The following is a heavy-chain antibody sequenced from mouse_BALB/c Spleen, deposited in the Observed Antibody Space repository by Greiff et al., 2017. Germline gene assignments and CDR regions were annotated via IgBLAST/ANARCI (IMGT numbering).Heavy chain of an antibody. D-gene: IGHD2-4*01. J-gene: IGHJ2*01. CDR3: ARAYDYDY. Sequence: VKLQHSGPELVKPGALVKISCKASGYTFTSYDINWVKQRPGQGLEWIGWIYPGDGSTKYNEKFKGKATLTADKSSSTAYMQLSSLTSENSAVYFCARAYDYDYWGQGTTLTVSS. CDR2: IYPGDGST. V-gene: IGHV1S56*01. CDR1: GYTFTSYD.